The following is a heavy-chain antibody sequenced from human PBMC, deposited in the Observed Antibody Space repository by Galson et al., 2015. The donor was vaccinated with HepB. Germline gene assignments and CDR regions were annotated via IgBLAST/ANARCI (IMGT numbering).Heavy chain of an antibody. J-gene: IGHJ4*02. V-gene: IGHV1-69*13. CDR2: IIPIFGTA. CDR3: ARSGVGYYDFWSGYDFDY. Sequence: SVKVSCKASGGTFSSYAISWVRQAPGQGLEWMGGIIPIFGTANYAQKFQGRVTITADESTSTAYMELSSLRSEDTAVYYCARSGVGYYDFWSGYDFDYWGQGTLSPSPQ. D-gene: IGHD3-3*01. CDR1: GGTFSSYA.